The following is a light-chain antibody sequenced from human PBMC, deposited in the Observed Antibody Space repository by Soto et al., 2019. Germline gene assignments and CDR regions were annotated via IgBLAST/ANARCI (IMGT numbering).Light chain of an antibody. CDR1: QGINRG. J-gene: IGKJ4*01. Sequence: DLQMTQSPSTLSASVGDRATITCRASQGINRGLAWYQQKPGKAPKVLIYQTSILESGVPSRFSGGESGTEFTLTISSLQPDDFATYYCQQYYDYPLTFGGGTKVEIE. V-gene: IGKV1-5*03. CDR2: QTS. CDR3: QQYYDYPLT.